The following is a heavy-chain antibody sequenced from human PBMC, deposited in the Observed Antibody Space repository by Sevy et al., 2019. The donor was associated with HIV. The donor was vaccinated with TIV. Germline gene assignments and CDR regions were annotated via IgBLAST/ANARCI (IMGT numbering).Heavy chain of an antibody. V-gene: IGHV3-23*01. Sequence: GGSLRLSCATSGFSFRSYVINWVRQAPGKGLEWVSAISPNGGSTYYADSVKGRFTISRDNSKNTLDLQMSSLRAEDTAIYYCAKMSGTYLGLDSWGQGALVTVS. J-gene: IGHJ4*02. CDR3: AKMSGTYLGLDS. CDR1: GFSFRSYV. D-gene: IGHD3-10*01. CDR2: ISPNGGST.